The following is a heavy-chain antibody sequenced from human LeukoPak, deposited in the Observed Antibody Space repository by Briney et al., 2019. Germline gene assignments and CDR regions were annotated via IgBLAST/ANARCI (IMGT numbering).Heavy chain of an antibody. D-gene: IGHD3-10*01. CDR2: MSRSGDII. V-gene: IGHV3-48*01. CDR1: AFSFSNYN. Sequence: GGPLRLSCAASAFSFSNYNMNWVRQVPGKGLESVSYMSRSGDIIYYADSVKGRFTISRDNAKNSLYLQMNSLRAEDTAVYYCARDVYYGSGSPRLDYWGQGTLVTVSS. J-gene: IGHJ4*02. CDR3: ARDVYYGSGSPRLDY.